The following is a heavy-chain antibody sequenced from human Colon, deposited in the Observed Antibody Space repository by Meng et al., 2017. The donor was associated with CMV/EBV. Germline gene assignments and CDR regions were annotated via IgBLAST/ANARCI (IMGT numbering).Heavy chain of an antibody. J-gene: IGHJ4*02. CDR2: IRYDESNE. CDR3: ATTAGVARPFDY. V-gene: IGHV3-30*02. Sequence: GGSLRLSCAASGFTFSSYAMSWVRQAPGKGLEWVAFIRYDESNEKYSDSVKGRFTISRDNSRNTLYLQMNSLRTEDTALYYCATTAGVARPFDYWGQGTLVTVSS. CDR1: GFTFSSYA. D-gene: IGHD2-15*01.